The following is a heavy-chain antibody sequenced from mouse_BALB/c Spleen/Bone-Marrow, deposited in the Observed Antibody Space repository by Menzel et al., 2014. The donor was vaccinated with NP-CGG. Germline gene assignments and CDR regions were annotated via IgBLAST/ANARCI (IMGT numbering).Heavy chain of an antibody. V-gene: IGHV1S135*01. CDR1: GYAFTGYN. J-gene: IGHJ4*01. D-gene: IGHD3-1*01. CDR3: AREQTRAMDH. Sequence: EVQLQQSGPELVKPGASVKVSCKASGYAFTGYNMYWVKQRHGTSLEWIGYIDPYSGGTNYNQKFKGKATLTVDKSSTTDYMHLNSLTSEDSAVYYCAREQTRAMDHWGQGTSVTVSS. CDR2: IDPYSGGT.